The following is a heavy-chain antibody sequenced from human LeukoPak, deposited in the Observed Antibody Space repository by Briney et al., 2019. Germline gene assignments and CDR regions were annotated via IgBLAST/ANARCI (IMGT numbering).Heavy chain of an antibody. CDR2: ISNDGSNK. J-gene: IGHJ4*02. Sequence: GGSLRLSCAASGFTFSSHAMHWVRQAPGKGLEWVAVISNDGSNKYYADSVKGRFTISRDNSKNSLYLQMNSLRAEDTAVYYCAKDWGYASGTYRDSWGQGTLVTVSS. CDR1: GFTFSSHA. CDR3: AKDWGYASGTYRDS. V-gene: IGHV3-30*18. D-gene: IGHD3-10*01.